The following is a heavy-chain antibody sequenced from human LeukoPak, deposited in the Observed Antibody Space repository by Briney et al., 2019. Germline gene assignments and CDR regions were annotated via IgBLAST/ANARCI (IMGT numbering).Heavy chain of an antibody. J-gene: IGHJ4*02. V-gene: IGHV3-48*01. CDR3: ARGIGTGRQPFDY. D-gene: IGHD1-1*01. CDR2: ISSVSSTI. CDR1: GFTFSSYS. Sequence: GGSLRLPCAASGFTFSSYSVNWVRQAPGKGLEWVSYISSVSSTIYYADSVKGRFTISRDNAKNPLYLQMNSLRAEDTAVYYCARGIGTGRQPFDYWGQGTLVTVSS.